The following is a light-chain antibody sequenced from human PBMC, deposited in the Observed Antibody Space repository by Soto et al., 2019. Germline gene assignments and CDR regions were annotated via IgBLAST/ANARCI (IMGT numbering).Light chain of an antibody. CDR1: RSVNNF. CDR3: QQYDNWPRT. V-gene: IGKV3-11*01. Sequence: EIVLTQSPVTLSLSPGERATLSCRATRSVNNFVAWYQQKPGQAPSLLISDASNRATGIPDRFSGSGSGTAFTLTINSLEPEDFAVYYCQQYDNWPRTFGQGTKVDIK. CDR2: DAS. J-gene: IGKJ1*01.